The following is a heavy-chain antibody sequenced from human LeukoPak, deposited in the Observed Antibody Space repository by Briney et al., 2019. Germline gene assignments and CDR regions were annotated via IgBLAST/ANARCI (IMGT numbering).Heavy chain of an antibody. J-gene: IGHJ6*02. V-gene: IGHV3-30*03. D-gene: IGHD2-8*01. CDR2: ISYDGSNK. Sequence: SGGSLRLSCAASGFTFSSYGMHWVRQAPGKGLEWVAVISYDGSNKYYADSVKGRFTISRDNSKNTLYLQMNSLRAEDTAVYYCARGGISYALDYYYYGMDVWGQGTTVTVSS. CDR3: ARGGISYALDYYYYGMDV. CDR1: GFTFSSYG.